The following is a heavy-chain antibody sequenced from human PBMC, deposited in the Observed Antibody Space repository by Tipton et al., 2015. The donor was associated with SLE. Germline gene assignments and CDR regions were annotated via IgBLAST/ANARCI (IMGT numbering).Heavy chain of an antibody. CDR1: GYTFTSYG. J-gene: IGHJ4*02. V-gene: IGHV1-69*13. CDR2: IIPIFGTA. Sequence: QSGAEVKKPGASVKVSCKASGYTFTSYGISWVRQAPGQGLEWMGGIIPIFGTANYAQKFQGRVTITADESTSTAYMERSSLRSEDPAVYYWASGPRRFDYWGQGTLVTVSS. CDR3: ASGPRRFDY.